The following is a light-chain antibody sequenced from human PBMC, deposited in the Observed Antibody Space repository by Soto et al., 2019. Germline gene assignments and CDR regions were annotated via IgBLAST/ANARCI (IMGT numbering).Light chain of an antibody. CDR2: GAS. Sequence: EIVLTQSPGTLSLSPGERATLSCRASQSVSSSYLAWYQQKPGQAPRLLIYGASSRATGIPDSFSGSGSGTDFPLTISRLAPEDFALYYCHQYCTSPLMYTFGQVTKLEIK. CDR1: QSVSSSY. CDR3: HQYCTSPLMYT. J-gene: IGKJ2*01. V-gene: IGKV3-20*01.